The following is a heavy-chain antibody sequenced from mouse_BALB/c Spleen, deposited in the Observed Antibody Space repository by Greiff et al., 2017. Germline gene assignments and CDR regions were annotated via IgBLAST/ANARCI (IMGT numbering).Heavy chain of an antibody. V-gene: IGHV1-54*01. CDR3: ESGSYDGFAY. CDR1: GYAFTNYL. J-gene: IGHJ3*01. Sequence: VQLQQSGAELVRPGTSVKVSCKASGYAFTNYLIEWVKQRPGQGLEWIGVINPGSGGTNYNEKFKGKATLTADKSSSTAYMQLSSLTSDDAAVYFCESGSYDGFAYWGEGTLVTVAA. CDR2: INPGSGGT. D-gene: IGHD2-3*01.